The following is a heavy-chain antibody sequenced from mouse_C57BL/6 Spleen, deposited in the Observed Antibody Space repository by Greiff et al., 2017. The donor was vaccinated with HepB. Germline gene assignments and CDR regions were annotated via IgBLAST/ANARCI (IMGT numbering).Heavy chain of an antibody. CDR1: GFTFTDYY. CDR3: ARLDYGSSYAMDY. V-gene: IGHV7-3*01. J-gene: IGHJ4*01. Sequence: EVQRVESGGGLVQPGGSLSLSCAASGFTFTDYYMSWVRQPPGKALEWLGFIRNKANGYTTEYSASVKGRFTISRDNSQSILYLQMNALRAEDSATYYCARLDYGSSYAMDYWGQGTSVTVSS. D-gene: IGHD1-1*01. CDR2: IRNKANGYTT.